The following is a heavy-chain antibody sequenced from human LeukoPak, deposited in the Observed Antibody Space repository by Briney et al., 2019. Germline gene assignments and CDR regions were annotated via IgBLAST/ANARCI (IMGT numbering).Heavy chain of an antibody. CDR3: ARGKFLRYSSSSQNFDY. D-gene: IGHD6-6*01. J-gene: IGHJ4*02. CDR2: IYYSGST. Sequence: SETLSLTCTVSGVSINTYYWSWIRQPPGKGLEWIGYIYYSGSTNYNPSIKSRVTISVDTSKNQFSLKLNSVTAADTAVYYCARGKFLRYSSSSQNFDYWGQGTLVTVSS. CDR1: GVSINTYY. V-gene: IGHV4-59*01.